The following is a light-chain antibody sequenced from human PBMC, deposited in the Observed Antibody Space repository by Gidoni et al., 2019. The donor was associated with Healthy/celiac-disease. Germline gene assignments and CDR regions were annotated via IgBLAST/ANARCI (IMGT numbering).Light chain of an antibody. CDR1: QSISSY. CDR3: QQSYSTPFT. Sequence: DIQMTQSPSSLSASVGDRVTITCRASQSISSYLNWYQQKPGKAPKLLIYAASSLHSGVPSRFSGSGSGTDFTITISSLQPEDFATYYCQQSYSTPFTFGPGTKVDIK. J-gene: IGKJ3*01. V-gene: IGKV1-39*01. CDR2: AAS.